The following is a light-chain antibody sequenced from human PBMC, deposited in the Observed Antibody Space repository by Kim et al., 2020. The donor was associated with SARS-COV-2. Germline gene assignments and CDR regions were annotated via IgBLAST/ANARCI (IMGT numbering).Light chain of an antibody. CDR2: DAS. CDR3: QQRSNRPPIT. J-gene: IGKJ5*01. CDR1: QSVGSY. Sequence: EIVLTQSPATLSLSPGETATLSCRASQSVGSYLAWYQQKPGQDPRLLIYDASNRATGIPARFSGSGSGTDFTLTISSLEPEDFAVYYCQQRSNRPPITFGQGTRLEIK. V-gene: IGKV3-11*01.